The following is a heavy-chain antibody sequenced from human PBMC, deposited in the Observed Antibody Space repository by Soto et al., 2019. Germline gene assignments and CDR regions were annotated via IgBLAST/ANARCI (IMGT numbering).Heavy chain of an antibody. CDR3: ARVHYGGHGLAV. V-gene: IGHV4-30-2*01. Sequence: QLQLQESGSGLVNPSQTLSLTCAVIDGALSSGGYAGTWIRQPPGKGLEWIGHIYLTGITYYNPSLKSRVTLSVDRSKHQFSLTLSSVTAADTAVYYCARVHYGGHGLAVWGQGTTVTVSS. CDR2: IYLTGIT. CDR1: DGALSSGGYA. D-gene: IGHD4-17*01. J-gene: IGHJ6*02.